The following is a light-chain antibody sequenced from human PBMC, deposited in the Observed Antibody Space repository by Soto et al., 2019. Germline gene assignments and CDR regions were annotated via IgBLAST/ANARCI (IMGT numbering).Light chain of an antibody. CDR2: KAS. CDR1: QTISSW. V-gene: IGKV1-5*03. J-gene: IGKJ5*01. CDR3: QQLNSYPIT. Sequence: DIQMTQSPSTLSGSVGDRVTITCRASQTISSWLAWYQQKPGKAPKLLIYKASTLKSGVPSRFSGSGSGTEFTLTIGGLQPDECATYDCQQLNSYPITFGQGTRLEIK.